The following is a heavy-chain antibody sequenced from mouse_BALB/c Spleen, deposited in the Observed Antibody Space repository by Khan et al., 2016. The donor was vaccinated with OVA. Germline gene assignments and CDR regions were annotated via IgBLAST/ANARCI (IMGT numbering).Heavy chain of an antibody. CDR2: ISYSGNT. V-gene: IGHV3-2*02. J-gene: IGHJ2*01. Sequence: EVQLQESGPGLVKPSQSLSLICTVTGYSITSDYAWNWIRQFPGNKLEWMGFISYSGNTKYNPSLKSRISITRDTSKNQFFLQLNSVTTEDTATXYCARVNGADFDYWGHGTTLTVSS. CDR1: GYSITSDYA. CDR3: ARVNGADFDY.